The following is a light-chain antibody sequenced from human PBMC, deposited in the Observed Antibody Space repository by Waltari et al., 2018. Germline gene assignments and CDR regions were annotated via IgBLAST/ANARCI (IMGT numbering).Light chain of an antibody. CDR1: GSHIRAGYD. CDR2: GST. V-gene: IGLV1-40*01. Sequence: HSVLTPPPSVSGAPGQRVTISCTGRGSHIRAGYDVHWYQQLPRAAPKLLIYGSTTRPLGVPDRFFGSTSGTSASLTITGLQAEDEADYYCQSYDTSLSVVFGGGTKLTVL. J-gene: IGLJ3*02. CDR3: QSYDTSLSVV.